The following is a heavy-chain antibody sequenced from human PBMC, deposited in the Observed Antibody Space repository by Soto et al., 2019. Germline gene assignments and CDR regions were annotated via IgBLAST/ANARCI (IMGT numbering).Heavy chain of an antibody. V-gene: IGHV3-7*01. CDR2: IKQDGSVK. CDR1: GFTFSGYW. Sequence: EVQLVESGGDLVQPGGSLRLSCAASGFTFSGYWMAWVRQAPGKGLEWVANIKQDGSVKYYVDSLKGRFTISRDNAKNSLYMQMHSLRAEDTAVYFCATESYYHWQYWGQGTLVTVSS. D-gene: IGHD3-9*01. J-gene: IGHJ4*02. CDR3: ATESYYHWQY.